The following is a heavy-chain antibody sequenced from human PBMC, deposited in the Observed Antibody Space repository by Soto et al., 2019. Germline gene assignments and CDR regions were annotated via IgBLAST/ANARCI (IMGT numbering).Heavy chain of an antibody. CDR3: AKDRSNYEIAAAGYFDY. J-gene: IGHJ4*02. V-gene: IGHV3-30*18. D-gene: IGHD6-13*01. CDR1: GFTFSSYG. CDR2: ISYDGSNK. Sequence: QVQLVESGGGVVQPGRSLRLSCAASGFTFSSYGMHWVRQAPGKGLEWVAVISYDGSNKYYADSVKGRFTISRYNSKNTLYLQMNSLRAEDTAVYYCAKDRSNYEIAAAGYFDYWGQGTLVTVSS.